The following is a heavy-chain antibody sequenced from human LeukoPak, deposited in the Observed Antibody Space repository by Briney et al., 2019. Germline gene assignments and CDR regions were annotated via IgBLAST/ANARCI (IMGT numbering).Heavy chain of an antibody. CDR1: GYTFTSYG. CDR3: ARVPRGGGAIILFDY. D-gene: IGHD3-16*02. Sequence: SVKVSCKASGYTFTSYGISWVRQAPGQGLEWMGWISAYNGNTNYAQKLQGRVTMTTDTSTSTAYMELRSLRSDDTAVYYCARVPRGGGAIILFDYWGQGTLVTVSS. J-gene: IGHJ4*02. CDR2: ISAYNGNT. V-gene: IGHV1-18*01.